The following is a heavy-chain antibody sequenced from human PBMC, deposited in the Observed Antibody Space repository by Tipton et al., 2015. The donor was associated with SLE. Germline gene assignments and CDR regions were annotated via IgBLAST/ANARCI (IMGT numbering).Heavy chain of an antibody. CDR1: GFTFSSYW. Sequence: SLRLSCAASGFTFSSYWMSWVRQAPGKGLEWVANIKQDGSEKYYVDSVKGRFTIYRDNAKNSLYLQMNSLRAEDTAVYYCARAGYSSSLALGYWGQGTLVTVSS. V-gene: IGHV3-7*01. J-gene: IGHJ4*02. D-gene: IGHD6-6*01. CDR2: IKQDGSEK. CDR3: ARAGYSSSLALGY.